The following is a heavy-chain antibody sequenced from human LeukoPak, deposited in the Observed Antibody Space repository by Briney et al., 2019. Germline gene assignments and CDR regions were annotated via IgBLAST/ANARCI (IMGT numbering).Heavy chain of an antibody. V-gene: IGHV1-18*01. J-gene: IGHJ4*02. CDR1: GYTFTSYG. D-gene: IGHD3-22*01. CDR2: ISAYNGNT. Sequence: ASVTVSCKASGYTFTSYGISWVRQAPGQGLEWMGWISAYNGNTNYAQKLQGRVTMTTDTSTSTVYMELRSLRSDDTAVYYCARDGSVSSGYPNYWGQGTLVTVSS. CDR3: ARDGSVSSGYPNY.